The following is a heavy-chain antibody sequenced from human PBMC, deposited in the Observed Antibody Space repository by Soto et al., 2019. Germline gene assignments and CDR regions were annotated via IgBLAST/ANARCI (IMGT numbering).Heavy chain of an antibody. D-gene: IGHD4-4*01. CDR3: ARGYSHYAH. CDR2: IYYSGPS. Sequence: XETLSLTCTVSGGSVSRDSNFGSWIRQPPGKGLEWIGYIYYSGPSRYNPSLESRVTISIDSSKNQVSLTLTSVTAADTAVYYCARGYSHYAHWGRGTLVTVSS. CDR1: GGSVSRDSNF. J-gene: IGHJ4*02. V-gene: IGHV4-61*01.